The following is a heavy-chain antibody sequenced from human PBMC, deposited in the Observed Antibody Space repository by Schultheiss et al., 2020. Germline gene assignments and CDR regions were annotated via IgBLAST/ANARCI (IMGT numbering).Heavy chain of an antibody. CDR2: TYYRSKWYN. Sequence: SQTLSHTCAISGDSVSSNSAAWNWIRQSPSRGLEWLGRTYYRSKWYNDYAVSVKSRITINPDTSKNQFSLQLTSVTAADTAVYYCARAAPDFKYSIHGNFDYCRQGTLDTVAS. J-gene: IGHJ4*02. V-gene: IGHV6-1*01. CDR3: ARAAPDFKYSIHGNFDY. D-gene: IGHD3-3*02. CDR1: GDSVSSNSAA.